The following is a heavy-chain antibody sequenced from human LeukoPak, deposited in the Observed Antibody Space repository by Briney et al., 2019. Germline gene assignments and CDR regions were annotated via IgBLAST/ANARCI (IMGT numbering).Heavy chain of an antibody. V-gene: IGHV3-23*01. Sequence: PGGSLRLSCAASGFIFSSYAMSCVRQAPGKGLAWVSAISGSGGSTYYADSVKGRFTISRDNSKNTLYLQINSLRAEDTAVYYCAKDRLIIAVAGTEDYWGQGTLVTVSS. D-gene: IGHD6-19*01. CDR1: GFIFSSYA. CDR2: ISGSGGST. CDR3: AKDRLIIAVAGTEDY. J-gene: IGHJ4*02.